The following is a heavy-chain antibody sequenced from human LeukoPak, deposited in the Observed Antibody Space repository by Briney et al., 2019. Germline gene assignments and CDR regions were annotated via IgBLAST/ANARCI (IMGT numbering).Heavy chain of an antibody. CDR3: ARASYDSSGRYYYYYYMDV. CDR1: GYTFTSYY. Sequence: ASVKVSCKVSGYTFTSYYMHWVRQAPGQGLEWMGIINPSGGSTSYAQKFQGRVTMTRDTSTSTVYMELSSLRSEDTAVYYCARASYDSSGRYYYYYYMDVWGKGTTVTISS. V-gene: IGHV1-46*01. CDR2: INPSGGST. J-gene: IGHJ6*03. D-gene: IGHD3-22*01.